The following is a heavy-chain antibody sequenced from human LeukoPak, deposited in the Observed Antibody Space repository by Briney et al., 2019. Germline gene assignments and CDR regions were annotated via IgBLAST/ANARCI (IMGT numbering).Heavy chain of an antibody. J-gene: IGHJ4*02. CDR2: ISTSSTTI. CDR1: GFTFSSYS. D-gene: IGHD6-13*01. Sequence: ETGGSLRLSCAASGFTFSSYSMNWVRQAPGKGLEWISYISTSSTTIYYAESVKGRFTISRDNAKNSLYLQMNSLRDEDTAVYYCVAGTPLDYWGQGTLVTVSS. V-gene: IGHV3-48*02. CDR3: VAGTPLDY.